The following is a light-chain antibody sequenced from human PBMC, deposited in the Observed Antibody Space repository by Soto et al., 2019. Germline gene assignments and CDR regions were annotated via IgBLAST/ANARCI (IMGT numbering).Light chain of an antibody. J-gene: IGKJ4*01. CDR3: QQYNDGLT. CDR1: QSVRSN. Sequence: EIVMTQSPATLSVSPGERATLSCRASQSVRSNLAWYHQKPGQAPRLIIYDASTRATGIPARLSGSGSGTEFTLTISSLQTEDFAVYYCQQYNDGLTFGGGTKVEIK. CDR2: DAS. V-gene: IGKV3-15*01.